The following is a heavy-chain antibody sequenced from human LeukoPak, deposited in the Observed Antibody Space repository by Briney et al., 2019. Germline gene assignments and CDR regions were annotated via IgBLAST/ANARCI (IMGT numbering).Heavy chain of an antibody. J-gene: IGHJ4*02. CDR2: IYYSGST. CDR1: GESFSGYY. V-gene: IGHV4-59*08. Sequence: TSETLSLTCAVYGESFSGYYWSWIRQPPGKGLEWIGYIYYSGSTNYNPSLKSRVTISVDTSKNQFSLKLSSVTAADTAVYYCARHRYLSGSYYWVLDYWGQGTLVTVSS. CDR3: ARHRYLSGSYYWVLDY. D-gene: IGHD1-26*01.